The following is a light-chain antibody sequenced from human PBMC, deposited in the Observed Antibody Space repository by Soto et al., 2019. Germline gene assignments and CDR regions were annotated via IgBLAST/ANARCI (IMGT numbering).Light chain of an antibody. J-gene: IGLJ1*01. CDR1: SSNVGSYKL. CDR2: EVN. Sequence: QSALTQPASVSGSPGQSITISCTGTSSNVGSYKLVSWYQQHPGKAPKLMIFEVNKRPSGVSNRFSGSKSGNTASLTISGLKVEDGADYHCCSSGGSPTYVFGTGTKLTVL. V-gene: IGLV2-23*02. CDR3: CSSGGSPTYV.